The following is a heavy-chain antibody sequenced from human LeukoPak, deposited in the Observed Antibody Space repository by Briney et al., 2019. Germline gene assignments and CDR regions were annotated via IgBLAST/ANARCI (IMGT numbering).Heavy chain of an antibody. CDR3: AKVVYDSSGYYFYY. V-gene: IGHV3-23*01. CDR1: GFTFSSYA. CDR2: ISGSGGST. Sequence: PGGSLRLSCAASGFTFSSYAMSWVRQAPGKVLEWVSAISGSGGSTYYADSVKGRFTISRDNSKNTLYLQMNSLRAEDTAVYYCAKVVYDSSGYYFYYWGQGTLVTVSS. J-gene: IGHJ4*02. D-gene: IGHD3-22*01.